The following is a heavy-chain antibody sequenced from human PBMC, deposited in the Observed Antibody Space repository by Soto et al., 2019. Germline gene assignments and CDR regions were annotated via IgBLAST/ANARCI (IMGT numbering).Heavy chain of an antibody. CDR3: ASSNIAAAGFYYYGMDV. V-gene: IGHV4-59*01. CDR2: IYYSGST. D-gene: IGHD6-13*01. J-gene: IGHJ6*02. CDR1: GDSISSYY. Sequence: SETLSLTCTVSGDSISSYYWSWIRQPPGKGLEWVGYIYYSGSTNYNPSLKSRVTISVDTSKNQFSLNLSSVTAADTAVYYCASSNIAAAGFYYYGMDVWGRGTTVTVSS.